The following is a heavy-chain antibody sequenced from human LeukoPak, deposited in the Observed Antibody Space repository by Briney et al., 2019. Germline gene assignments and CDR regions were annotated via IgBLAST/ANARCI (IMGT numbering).Heavy chain of an antibody. Sequence: GGSLRLSCAASGFTFSSYSMNWVRQAPGKGLEWVSSISSSSSYIYYADSVKGRFTISRDNSKNTLYLQMNSLRAEDTAVYYCARGAKRGYSGYAAGYWGQGTLVTVSS. CDR3: ARGAKRGYSGYAAGY. CDR2: ISSSSSYI. J-gene: IGHJ4*02. V-gene: IGHV3-21*01. CDR1: GFTFSSYS. D-gene: IGHD5-12*01.